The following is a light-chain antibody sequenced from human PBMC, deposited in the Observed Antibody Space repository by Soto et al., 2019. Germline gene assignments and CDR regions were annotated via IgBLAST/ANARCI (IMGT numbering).Light chain of an antibody. CDR2: DVS. V-gene: IGLV2-14*03. CDR1: SNDVGGYNY. CDR3: SSYTGSSTYV. Sequence: QSALTQPASVSGSPEQSITISCTGTSNDVGGYNYVSWYQQHPGKAPKLMIYDVSNRPSGVSNRFSGSKSANTASLTISGLQTEDESDYYCSSYTGSSTYVFGTGTKLTVL. J-gene: IGLJ1*01.